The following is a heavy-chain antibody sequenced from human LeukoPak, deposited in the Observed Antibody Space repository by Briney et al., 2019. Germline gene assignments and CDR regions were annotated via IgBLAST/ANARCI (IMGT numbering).Heavy chain of an antibody. Sequence: SETLSLTCTVSGGSISSGDYYWSWIRQPPGKGLEWIGYIYYSGSTYYNPYLKSRVTISVDTSKNQFSLKLSSVTAADTAVYYCARVAKSSGDAFDIWGQGTMVTVSS. CDR2: IYYSGST. J-gene: IGHJ3*02. CDR3: ARVAKSSGDAFDI. D-gene: IGHD3-22*01. V-gene: IGHV4-30-4*01. CDR1: GGSISSGDYY.